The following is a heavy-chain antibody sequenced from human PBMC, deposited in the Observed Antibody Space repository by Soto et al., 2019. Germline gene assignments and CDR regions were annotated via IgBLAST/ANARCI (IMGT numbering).Heavy chain of an antibody. CDR1: GFSLSTSGVG. J-gene: IGHJ6*02. CDR2: IYWDDDK. CDR3: AHRGYFTNGVCEHPSYGMDV. Sequence: SGPTLVNPTHPLTLTCTFSGFSLSTSGVGVGWIRQPPGKALEWLALIYWDDDKRYSPSLKSRLTTTNDTSKNQVVLTMTNMDPVDTATDYCAHRGYFTNGVCEHPSYGMDVWGQGTTVTVSS. D-gene: IGHD2-8*01. V-gene: IGHV2-5*02.